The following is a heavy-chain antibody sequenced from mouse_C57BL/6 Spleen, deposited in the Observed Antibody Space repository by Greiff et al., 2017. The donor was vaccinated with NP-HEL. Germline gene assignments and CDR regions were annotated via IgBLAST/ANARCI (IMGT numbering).Heavy chain of an antibody. CDR3: TRYMTTVVESFDY. D-gene: IGHD1-1*01. CDR1: GYTFTDYE. CDR2: IDPETGGT. V-gene: IGHV1-15*01. J-gene: IGHJ2*01. Sequence: QVQLQQSGAELVRPGASVTLSCKASGYTFTDYEMHWVKQTPGHGLEWIGAIDPETGGTAYNPKFKGKAILTADKSSSTAYLELRSLTSEDSAVYYCTRYMTTVVESFDYWGQGTTLTVSS.